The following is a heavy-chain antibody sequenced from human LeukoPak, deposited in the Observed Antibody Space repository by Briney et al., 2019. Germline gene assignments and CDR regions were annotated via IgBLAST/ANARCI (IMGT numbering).Heavy chain of an antibody. CDR2: IIPILGIA. CDR1: GGTFSSYA. Sequence: SVKVSCKASGGTFSSYAISWVRQAPGQGLEWMGRIIPILGIANYAQKFQGRVTITADKSTSTAYMELSSLRSEDTAVYYCARDADGGNENGFDPWGQGTLVTVSS. D-gene: IGHD4-23*01. V-gene: IGHV1-69*04. J-gene: IGHJ5*02. CDR3: ARDADGGNENGFDP.